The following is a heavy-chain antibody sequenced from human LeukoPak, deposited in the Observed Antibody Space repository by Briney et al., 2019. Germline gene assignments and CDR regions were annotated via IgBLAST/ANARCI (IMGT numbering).Heavy chain of an antibody. CDR1: GGSISSGGYS. CDR2: IYHSGST. CDR3: ARGSLAPYYYDSSGPGYFQH. J-gene: IGHJ1*01. D-gene: IGHD3-22*01. V-gene: IGHV4-30-2*01. Sequence: SETLSLTCAVSGGSISSGGYSWSWIRQPPGKGLEWIGYIYHSGSTYYNPSLKSRVTISVDRSKNQFSLKLSSVTAADTAVYYCARGSLAPYYYDSSGPGYFQHWGQGTLVTVSS.